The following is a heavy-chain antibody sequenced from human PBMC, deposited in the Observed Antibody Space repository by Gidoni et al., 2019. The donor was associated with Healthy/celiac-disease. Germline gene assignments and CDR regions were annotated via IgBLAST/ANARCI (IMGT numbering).Heavy chain of an antibody. J-gene: IGHJ4*02. CDR1: GFPFSSYW. CDR3: ARDREYSYGSFDY. D-gene: IGHD5-18*01. Sequence: EVQLVESGGGLVQPGGSLRLSCAASGFPFSSYWMSWVRQAPGKGLEWVANIKQDGSEKYYVDSVKGRFTISRDNAKNSLYLQMNSLRAEDTAVYYCARDREYSYGSFDYWGQGTLVTVSS. CDR2: IKQDGSEK. V-gene: IGHV3-7*03.